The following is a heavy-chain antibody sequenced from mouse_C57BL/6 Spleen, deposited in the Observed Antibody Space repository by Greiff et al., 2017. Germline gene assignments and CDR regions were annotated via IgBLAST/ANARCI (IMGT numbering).Heavy chain of an antibody. J-gene: IGHJ4*01. CDR3: TREGNYVPYYAMDY. D-gene: IGHD2-1*01. CDR2: IYPGNSDT. Sequence: EVQLQQSGTVLARPGASVKMSCKTSGYTFTSYWMHWVKQRPGQGLEWIGAIYPGNSDTSYNQQFKGKAKLTAVTSASTAYMELSSLTNEDSAVYYCTREGNYVPYYAMDYWGQGTSVTVSS. CDR1: GYTFTSYW. V-gene: IGHV1-5*01.